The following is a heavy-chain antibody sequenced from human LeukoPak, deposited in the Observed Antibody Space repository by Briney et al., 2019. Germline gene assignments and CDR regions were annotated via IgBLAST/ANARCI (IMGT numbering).Heavy chain of an antibody. J-gene: IGHJ6*02. CDR1: GFTVSSKY. D-gene: IGHD3-3*01. CDR3: VKDRDFWSGLDV. CDR2: ISWQSNTR. Sequence: GGSLRLSCAASGFTVSSKYMSWVRQAPGKGLEWVSGISWQSNTRKYADSVRGRFTISRDNAKNSLYLQMNSLKLEDTALYYCVKDRDFWSGLDVWGQGTMVTVS. V-gene: IGHV3-9*01.